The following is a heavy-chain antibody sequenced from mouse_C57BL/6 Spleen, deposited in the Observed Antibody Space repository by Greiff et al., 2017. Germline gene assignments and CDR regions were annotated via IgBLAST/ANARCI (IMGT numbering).Heavy chain of an antibody. V-gene: IGHV8-12*01. CDR3: ARRRGTPWDGLDY. CDR2: IYWDDDK. Sequence: QVTLKVCGPGILQSSQTLSLTCSFSGFSLSTSGMGVSWIRQPSGKGLEWLAHIYWDDDKRYNPSLKSRLTISKDTSRNQVFLKITSVDTADTATYYCARRRGTPWDGLDYWGQGTTLTVSS. D-gene: IGHD4-1*01. CDR1: GFSLSTSGMG. J-gene: IGHJ2*01.